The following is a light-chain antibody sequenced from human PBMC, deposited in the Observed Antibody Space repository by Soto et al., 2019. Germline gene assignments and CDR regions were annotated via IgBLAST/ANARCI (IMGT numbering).Light chain of an antibody. CDR2: DNN. CDR1: SSNIGSNT. Sequence: QPVLTQPPSASGTPGQRVTISCSGGSSNIGSNTVSWYQQLPGTAPKLLIYDNNHRPSGVPDRFSGSKSGTSASLAISGLQSEDEADYYCAAWDDSLNGRGVFGGGTKLTVL. J-gene: IGLJ2*01. CDR3: AAWDDSLNGRGV. V-gene: IGLV1-44*01.